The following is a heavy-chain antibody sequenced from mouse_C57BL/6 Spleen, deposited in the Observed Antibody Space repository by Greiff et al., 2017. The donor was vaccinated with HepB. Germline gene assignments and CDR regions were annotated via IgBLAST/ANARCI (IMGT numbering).Heavy chain of an antibody. D-gene: IGHD1-1*01. V-gene: IGHV5-4*01. CDR3: ARDDGSSYGY. Sequence: EVKLMESGGGLVKPGGSLKLSCAASGFTFSSYAMSWVRQTPEKRLEWVATISDGGSYTYYPDNVKGRFTISRDNAKNNLYLQMSHLKSEDTAMYYCARDDGSSYGYWGQGTTLTVSS. CDR1: GFTFSSYA. J-gene: IGHJ2*01. CDR2: ISDGGSYT.